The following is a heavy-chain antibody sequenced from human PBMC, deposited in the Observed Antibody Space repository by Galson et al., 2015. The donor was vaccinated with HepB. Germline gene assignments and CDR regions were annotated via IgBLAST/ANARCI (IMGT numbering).Heavy chain of an antibody. J-gene: IGHJ5*02. CDR3: TYSLLWFGELLGFDP. CDR1: GFTFSSYS. Sequence: SLRLSCAASGFTFSSYSMNWVRQAPGKGLEWVGRIKSKTDGGTTDYAAPVKGRFTISRDDSKNTLYLQMNSLKTEDTAVYYCTYSLLWFGELLGFDPWGQGTLVTVSS. CDR2: IKSKTDGGTT. V-gene: IGHV3-15*07. D-gene: IGHD3-10*01.